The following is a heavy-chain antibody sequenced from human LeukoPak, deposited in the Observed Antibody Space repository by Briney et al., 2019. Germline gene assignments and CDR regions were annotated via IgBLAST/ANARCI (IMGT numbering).Heavy chain of an antibody. CDR1: GGSISSWY. D-gene: IGHD6-19*01. V-gene: IGHV4-59*01. CDR3: ARETSLMGYASGLGFNY. J-gene: IGHJ4*02. CDR2: IYDSGNT. Sequence: SETLSLTCTVSGGSISSWYWSWIRQPPGKGLEWIGYIYDSGNTNYNPSLKSRVTISIDTSKNQFSLKLTSVTAADTATYYCARETSLMGYASGLGFNYWGQGIPVTVSS.